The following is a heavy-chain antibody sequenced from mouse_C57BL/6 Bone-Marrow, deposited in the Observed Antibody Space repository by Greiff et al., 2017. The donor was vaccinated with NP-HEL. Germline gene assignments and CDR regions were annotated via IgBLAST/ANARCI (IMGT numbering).Heavy chain of an antibody. CDR2: INPNNGGT. CDR3: ARTPTITTVVAHLYYFDY. J-gene: IGHJ2*01. CDR1: GYTFTDYN. Sequence: EVQLQQSGPELVKPGASVKIPCKASGYTFTDYNMDWVKQSHGKSLEWIGDINPNNGGTIYNQKFKGKATLTVDKSSSTAYMELRSLTSEDTAVYYCARTPTITTVVAHLYYFDYWGQGTTLTVSS. D-gene: IGHD1-1*01. V-gene: IGHV1-18*01.